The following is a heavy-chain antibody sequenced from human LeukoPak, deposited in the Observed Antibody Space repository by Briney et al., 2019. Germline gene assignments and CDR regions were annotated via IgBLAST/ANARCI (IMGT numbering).Heavy chain of an antibody. D-gene: IGHD2-15*01. CDR2: INHSGST. J-gene: IGHJ4*02. Sequence: NPSETLSLTCTVSGGSISSSSYYWGWIRQPPGKGLEWIGEINHSGSTNYNPSLKSRVTISVDTSKNQFSLKLSSVTAADTAVYYCARDSGGGRLNYFDYWGQGTLVTVSS. V-gene: IGHV4-39*07. CDR3: ARDSGGGRLNYFDY. CDR1: GGSISSSSYY.